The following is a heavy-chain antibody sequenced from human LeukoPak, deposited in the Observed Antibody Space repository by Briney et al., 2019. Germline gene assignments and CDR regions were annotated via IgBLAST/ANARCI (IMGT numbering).Heavy chain of an antibody. CDR3: ARQSEYCSGTSCYLTWFDP. D-gene: IGHD2-2*01. V-gene: IGHV4-39*01. Sequence: SETLSLTCTVSGGSISSSSYYWGWIRQPPGKGLEWIGSIYYSGSTDYNPSLKSRGIIFVDTSKNQFSLKLSSVTAADTAVYYCARQSEYCSGTSCYLTWFDPGAREPWSPSPQ. CDR1: GGSISSSSYY. J-gene: IGHJ5*02. CDR2: IYYSGST.